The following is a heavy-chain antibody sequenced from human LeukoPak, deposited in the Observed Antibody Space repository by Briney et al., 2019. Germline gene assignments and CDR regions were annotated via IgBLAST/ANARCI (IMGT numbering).Heavy chain of an antibody. Sequence: ASVTVSCKASGYTFTIYGISWVRQAPGQGLEWMGWISAYNGNTNYAQKLQGRVTMTTDTSTSTAYMELRSLRSDDTAVYYCARDPGGNYPYSWFDPWGQGTLVTVSS. CDR3: ARDPGGNYPYSWFDP. D-gene: IGHD1-7*01. J-gene: IGHJ5*02. CDR1: GYTFTIYG. V-gene: IGHV1-18*01. CDR2: ISAYNGNT.